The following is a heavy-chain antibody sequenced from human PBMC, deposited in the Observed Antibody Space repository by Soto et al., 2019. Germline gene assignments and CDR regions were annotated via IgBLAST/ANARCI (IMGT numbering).Heavy chain of an antibody. CDR2: ITSSADRT. CDR1: GFTFSNYA. D-gene: IGHD3-10*01. Sequence: GGFLRLSCAASGFTFSNYAMSWVRQAPGKGLEWVSGITSSADRTYYADSVKGRFSISRDNTKKTLYLHMNSLRADDTAVYFCAKQGAMIRGENDFWGQGTLVTVSS. J-gene: IGHJ4*02. CDR3: AKQGAMIRGENDF. V-gene: IGHV3-23*01.